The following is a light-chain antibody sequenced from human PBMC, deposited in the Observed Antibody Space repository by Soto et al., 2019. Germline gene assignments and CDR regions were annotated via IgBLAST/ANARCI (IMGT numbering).Light chain of an antibody. Sequence: QSALIQPASVSGSPGQSIAISCTGTSRDIGAYNSVSWYQQHPGKAPKLMIYDVTNRPSGVSNRFSASKSGNTASLTISGLQAEDDADYYCCSYAISGTPLYVFGTGTKVTVL. CDR2: DVT. J-gene: IGLJ1*01. CDR1: SRDIGAYNS. CDR3: CSYAISGTPLYV. V-gene: IGLV2-14*01.